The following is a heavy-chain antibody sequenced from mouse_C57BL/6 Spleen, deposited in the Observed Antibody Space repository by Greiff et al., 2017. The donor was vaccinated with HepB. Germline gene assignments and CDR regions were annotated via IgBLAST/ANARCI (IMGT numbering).Heavy chain of an antibody. CDR3: ARELRLRRYFDY. CDR1: GYTFTSYW. CDR2: IDPSDSYT. D-gene: IGHD3-2*02. Sequence: QVQLQQPGAELVKPGASVKLSCKASGYTFTSYWMQWVKQRPGQGLEWIGEIDPSDSYTNYNQKFKGKATLTVDTSSSTAYMQLSSLTSEDSAVYYCARELRLRRYFDYWGQGTTLTVSS. J-gene: IGHJ2*01. V-gene: IGHV1-50*01.